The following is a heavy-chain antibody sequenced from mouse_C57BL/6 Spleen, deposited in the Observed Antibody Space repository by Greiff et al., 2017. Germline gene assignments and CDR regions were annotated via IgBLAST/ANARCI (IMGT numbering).Heavy chain of an antibody. CDR1: GFSLTSYG. CDR3: ARGPWFAY. CDR2: IWSGGST. V-gene: IGHV2-2*01. J-gene: IGHJ3*01. Sequence: QVQLQQSGPGLVQPSQSLSITCTASGFSLTSYGVHWVRQSPGKGLEWLGVIWSGGSTDYNAAFISRLSISKDNSKSQVFFKMNSLQADDTAIYYCARGPWFAYWGQGTLVTVSA.